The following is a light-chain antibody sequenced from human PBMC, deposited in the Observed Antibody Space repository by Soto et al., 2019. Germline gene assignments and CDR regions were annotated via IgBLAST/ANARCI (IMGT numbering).Light chain of an antibody. J-gene: IGKJ2*01. Sequence: DIQMTQSPSTLSVSIGDRVTITCRASQSISSWLAWYQQKPGKAPKLLIYKASTLESGVPSRFSGSGSGTEFTLTISSLQPDDLATYYCQQYEGYAKYIFGQGTKVELK. CDR1: QSISSW. V-gene: IGKV1-5*03. CDR3: QQYEGYAKYI. CDR2: KAS.